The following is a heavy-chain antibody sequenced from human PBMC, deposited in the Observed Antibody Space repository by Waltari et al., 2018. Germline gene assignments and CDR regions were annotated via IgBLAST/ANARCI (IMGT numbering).Heavy chain of an antibody. CDR3: ATRGGISNWGLDY. V-gene: IGHV3-48*04. CDR2: ISSGGGTI. CDR1: GFTCSTYN. Sequence: EVLLVESGGGLVQPGGSLRRSCVVSGFTCSTYNMNWVRQAPGKGLEWVSYISSGGGTIYYADSVKGRFTISRDNARNSLYLQMNNLRAEDTAVYYCATRGGISNWGLDYWGQGTLVTVSS. D-gene: IGHD7-27*01. J-gene: IGHJ4*02.